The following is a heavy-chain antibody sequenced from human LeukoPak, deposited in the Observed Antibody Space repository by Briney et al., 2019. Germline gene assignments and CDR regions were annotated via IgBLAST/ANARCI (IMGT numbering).Heavy chain of an antibody. V-gene: IGHV3-48*01. CDR3: ARGAASGTSRFDY. CDR2: ISSDTSTI. J-gene: IGHJ4*02. Sequence: GGSLRLSCAASGFTFNTYSMNWVRQAPGKGLEWVSHISSDTSTIHYAEAVKGRVTISIDNAKNSLYLQMNSLRAEDTAVYYCARGAASGTSRFDYWGQGTLVTVSS. D-gene: IGHD6-13*01. CDR1: GFTFNTYS.